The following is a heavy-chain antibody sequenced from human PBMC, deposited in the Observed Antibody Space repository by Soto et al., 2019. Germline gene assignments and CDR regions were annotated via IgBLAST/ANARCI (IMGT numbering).Heavy chain of an antibody. D-gene: IGHD1-26*01. Sequence: EVQLVESGGGLVQPGGSLRLSCAASGFTFSRYWLTWVRQAPGKGLEWVANIKEDGSEIYYVGSVKGRFTTSRDNAKNSLYLQMNSLRAEDTAVYYCARVVSGRDYGHSIDCWGRGTLVTVSS. V-gene: IGHV3-7*03. CDR3: ARVVSGRDYGHSIDC. J-gene: IGHJ4*02. CDR2: IKEDGSEI. CDR1: GFTFSRYW.